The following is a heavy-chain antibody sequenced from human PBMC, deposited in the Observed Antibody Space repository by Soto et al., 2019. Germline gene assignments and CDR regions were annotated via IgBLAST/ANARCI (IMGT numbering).Heavy chain of an antibody. Sequence: PSETLSLTCAVSSDSISSSNWWSWVRQPPGKGLEWIGEIYHSGSTNYNPSLKSRVTISVDKSKNQFSLKLSSVTAADTAVYYCARGTVTQNWFDPWGQGTLVTV. CDR2: IYHSGST. CDR3: ARGTVTQNWFDP. J-gene: IGHJ5*02. CDR1: SDSISSSNW. D-gene: IGHD4-17*01. V-gene: IGHV4-4*02.